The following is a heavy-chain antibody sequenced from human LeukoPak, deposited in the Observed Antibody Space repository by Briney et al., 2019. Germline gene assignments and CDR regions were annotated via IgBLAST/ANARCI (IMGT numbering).Heavy chain of an antibody. J-gene: IGHJ3*02. CDR2: ISGNSNSI. CDR3: ARDNPATPQAFDI. V-gene: IGHV3-21*01. CDR1: GFTFSHYS. Sequence: GGSLRLSCAVSGFTFSHYSMNWVRQAPGKGLEWVSSISGNSNSIYYADSVKGRFTVSRDNAKNSLFLQMNSLRAEDTAVYYCARDNPATPQAFDIWGQGTMVTVSS.